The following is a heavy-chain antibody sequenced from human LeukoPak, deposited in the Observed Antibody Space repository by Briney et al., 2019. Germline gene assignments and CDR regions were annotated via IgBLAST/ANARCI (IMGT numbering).Heavy chain of an antibody. V-gene: IGHV3-23*01. CDR3: AIMHGYYDGSGYWVQ. Sequence: GGSLRLPCAASGFPFGSYGMSWVRQAPGRGLEWVSFITPNADRTSYADSVEGRFTISRDNPRNTLYMQMNSLRDEDTALYYCAIMHGYYDGSGYWVQWGQGTLVTVSS. CDR2: ITPNADRT. J-gene: IGHJ1*01. D-gene: IGHD3-22*01. CDR1: GFPFGSYG.